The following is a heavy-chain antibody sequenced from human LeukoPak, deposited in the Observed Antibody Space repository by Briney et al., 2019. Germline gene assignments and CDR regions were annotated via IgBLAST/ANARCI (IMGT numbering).Heavy chain of an antibody. J-gene: IGHJ4*02. V-gene: IGHV3-11*04. CDR1: GFTFSDYY. CDR3: ARDVSLDF. Sequence: GGSLRLSCVASGFTFSDYYMSWIRQSPGKGLEWISYMSSSGTTNYFADSVKGRFTISRDNAKNSLYLQMNTLRAEDTAVYYCARDVSLDFWGQGTLVTVSS. CDR2: MSSSGTTN.